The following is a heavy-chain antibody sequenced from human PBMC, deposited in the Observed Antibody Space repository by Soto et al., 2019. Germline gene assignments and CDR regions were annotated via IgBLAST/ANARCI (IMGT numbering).Heavy chain of an antibody. CDR3: ARVWGSSYDLWIGYSLDR. CDR2: IYYSGTT. V-gene: IGHV4-31*03. J-gene: IGHJ5*02. CDR1: GGSISVDDYY. D-gene: IGHD3-3*01. Sequence: QVQLQESGPGLVRPSQTLSLTCTVSGGSISVDDYYWSWIRQHPGKGLEWLGYIYYSGTTYYNPSLKSRVIISVDTSKNPFSLNLNSVTAADTAVYSCARVWGSSYDLWIGYSLDRGGPGNLVTVSS.